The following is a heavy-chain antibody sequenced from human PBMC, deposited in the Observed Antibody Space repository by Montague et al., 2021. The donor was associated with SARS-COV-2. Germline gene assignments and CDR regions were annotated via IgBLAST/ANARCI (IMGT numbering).Heavy chain of an antibody. CDR1: GYSISSGYY. V-gene: IGHV4-38-2*02. Sequence: SETLSLTCTVSGYSISSGYYWGWIRQPPGKGLEWIGSIYDSGSTYYNPSLKSRVTISVDTSKNHFSLKLNSVTAADTAFYYCARRGRKLLPVATTIGGFDIWGQGTMVTVSS. J-gene: IGHJ3*02. CDR2: IYDSGST. CDR3: ARRGRKLLPVATTIGGFDI. D-gene: IGHD1-26*01.